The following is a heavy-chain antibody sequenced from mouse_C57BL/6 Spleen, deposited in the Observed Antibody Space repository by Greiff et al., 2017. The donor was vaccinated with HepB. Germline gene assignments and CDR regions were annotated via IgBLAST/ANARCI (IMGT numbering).Heavy chain of an antibody. Sequence: EVKLVESGEGLVKPGGSLKLSCAASGFTFSSYAMSWVRQTPEKRLEWVAYISSGGDYIYYADTVKGRFTISRDNARNTLHLQMSSLKSEDTAMYYCTRDGSSGYYFDYWGQGTTLTVSS. V-gene: IGHV5-9-1*02. CDR3: TRDGSSGYYFDY. D-gene: IGHD3-2*02. CDR1: GFTFSSYA. CDR2: ISSGGDYI. J-gene: IGHJ2*01.